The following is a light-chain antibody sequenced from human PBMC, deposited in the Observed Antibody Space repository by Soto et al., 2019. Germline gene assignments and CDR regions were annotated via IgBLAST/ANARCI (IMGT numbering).Light chain of an antibody. J-gene: IGLJ2*01. CDR1: SSDVGGYNY. CDR3: SSYTSSSTHVV. V-gene: IGLV2-14*01. CDR2: DVS. Sequence: QSVLTQPASVSGSPGQSITISWTGTSSDVGGYNYVSWYQQHPGKAPKLIIYDVSYRPSGVSKRFSGSKSGNTASLTISGLQAEDEADYYCSSYTSSSTHVVFGGGTKVTVL.